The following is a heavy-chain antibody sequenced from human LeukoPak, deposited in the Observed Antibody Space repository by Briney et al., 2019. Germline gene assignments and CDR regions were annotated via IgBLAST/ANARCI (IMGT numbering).Heavy chain of an antibody. CDR1: GGSISSYY. Sequence: PSETLSLTCTVSGGSISSYYWSWIRQPPGKGLEWIGYIYYSGSTNYNPSLKSRVTISVDTSKNQFSLKLSSVTAADTAVYYCARASPHDSSGYAIFAFDIWGQGTMVTVSS. CDR3: ARASPHDSSGYAIFAFDI. J-gene: IGHJ3*02. D-gene: IGHD3-22*01. V-gene: IGHV4-59*01. CDR2: IYYSGST.